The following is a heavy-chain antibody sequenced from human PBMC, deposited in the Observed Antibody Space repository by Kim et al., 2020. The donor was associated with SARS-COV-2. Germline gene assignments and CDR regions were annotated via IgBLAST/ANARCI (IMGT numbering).Heavy chain of an antibody. V-gene: IGHV3-9*01. CDR2: ISWNSGSI. CDR1: GFTFGDYA. CDR3: AKDYQSSSRRGFGFGVY. Sequence: GGSLRLSCAASGFTFGDYAMHWVRQAPGKGLEWVSGISWNSGSIGYADAVKGRFTISRDNAKNSLYLQMNSLRAEDTALYYCAKDYQSSSRRGFGFGVYWGQGTLVTVSS. D-gene: IGHD6-6*01. J-gene: IGHJ4*02.